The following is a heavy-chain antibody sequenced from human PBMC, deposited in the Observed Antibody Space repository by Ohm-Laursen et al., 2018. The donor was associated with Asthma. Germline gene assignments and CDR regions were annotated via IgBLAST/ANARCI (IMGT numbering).Heavy chain of an antibody. J-gene: IGHJ6*02. CDR3: ARDRGYSSSSPYYYYGMDV. CDR1: GGSISSYY. D-gene: IGHD6-6*01. V-gene: IGHV4-59*01. CDR2: IYYSGST. Sequence: SDTLSLTCTVSGGSISSYYWSWIRQPPGKGLEWIGYIYYSGSTNYNPSLKSRVTISVDTSKNQFSLKLSSVTAADTAVYYCARDRGYSSSSPYYYYGMDVWGQGTTVTVSS.